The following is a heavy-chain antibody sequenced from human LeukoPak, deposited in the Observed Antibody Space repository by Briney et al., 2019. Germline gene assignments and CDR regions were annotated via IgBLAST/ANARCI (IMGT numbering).Heavy chain of an antibody. CDR2: IIPIFGTA. J-gene: IGHJ4*02. D-gene: IGHD3-22*01. CDR1: GGTFSSYA. CDR3: ARGGSDSSGYYGY. V-gene: IGHV1-69*05. Sequence: ASVTVSCKASGGTFSSYAISWVRQAPGQGLEWMGGIIPIFGTANYAQKFQGRVTITTDESTSTAYMELSSLRSEDTAVYYCARGGSDSSGYYGYWGQGTLVTVSS.